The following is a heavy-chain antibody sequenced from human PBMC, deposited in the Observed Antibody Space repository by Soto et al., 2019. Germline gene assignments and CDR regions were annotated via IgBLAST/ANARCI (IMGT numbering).Heavy chain of an antibody. CDR1: GYSFTSYW. Sequence: GESLKISCKGSGYSFTSYWIRWAHQMPGKGLEWMGKIDPSHSYTNYSPSFQGHVTISADKSISTAYLQWSSLKASDTAMYYCSRGGFGENPYGMDVSAQGPTVTVSS. J-gene: IGHJ6*02. CDR3: SRGGFGENPYGMDV. V-gene: IGHV5-10-1*01. D-gene: IGHD3-10*01. CDR2: IDPSHSYT.